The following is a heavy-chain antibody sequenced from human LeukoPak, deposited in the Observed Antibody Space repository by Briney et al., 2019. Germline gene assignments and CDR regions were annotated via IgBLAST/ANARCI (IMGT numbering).Heavy chain of an antibody. V-gene: IGHV3-23*01. Sequence: GRSLRLSCAASGFTFSRYAMTWVRQAPGKGLEWVSSIYGSSDTTTYADSVKGRFTISRDNSKNTLYLQMNSLRDEDTAVYYCAKGWQKPWFGGQGTLVTVSS. J-gene: IGHJ4*02. CDR1: GFTFSRYA. CDR3: AKGWQKPWF. D-gene: IGHD3-10*01. CDR2: IYGSSDTT.